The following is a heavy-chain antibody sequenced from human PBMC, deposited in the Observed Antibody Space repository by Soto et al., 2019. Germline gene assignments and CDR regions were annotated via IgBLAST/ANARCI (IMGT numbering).Heavy chain of an antibody. D-gene: IGHD1-1*01. CDR2: IIPNFGSS. V-gene: IGHV1-69*06. J-gene: IGHJ5*02. CDR3: AXGFNXNWDVFDL. Sequence: QMQLVQSGAEVRRPGSSVKVSCKASGGTFSSSSISWVRQAPGKGLEWMGGIIPNFGSSNYAPSFQGRVTFTADTSTSAAYMELSGLRSEDTAFYYCAXGFNXNWDVFDLWGQGTLVTVSS. CDR1: GGTFSSSS.